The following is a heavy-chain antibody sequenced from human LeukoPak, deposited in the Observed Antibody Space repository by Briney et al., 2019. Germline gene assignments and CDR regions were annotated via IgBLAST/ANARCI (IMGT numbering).Heavy chain of an antibody. V-gene: IGHV4-34*01. J-gene: IGHJ4*02. CDR2: INHSGTT. D-gene: IGHD3-22*01. CDR3: ARGPPYNYDSSGYYRFDS. Sequence: PSETLSLTCVLYGGSFSGYYWSWIRQPPGKRLEWIGEINHSGTTKYNPSLKSRVTISVDTSKNQFSLKVTSVTAADTAVYYCARGPPYNYDSSGYYRFDSWGQGTLVTVSS. CDR1: GGSFSGYY.